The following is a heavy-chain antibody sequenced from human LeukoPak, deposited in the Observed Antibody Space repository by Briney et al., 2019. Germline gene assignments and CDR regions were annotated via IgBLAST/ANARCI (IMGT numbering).Heavy chain of an antibody. CDR2: IYYSGST. D-gene: IGHD1-26*01. J-gene: IGHJ3*02. Sequence: PSETLSLTCTVSGGSISSSSYYWGWIRQPPGKGLEWIGSIYYSGSTYYNPSLKSRVTISVDTSKNQFSLKLSSVTAADTAVYYCARDLLGVGATPGGDAFDIWGQGTMVTVSS. CDR3: ARDLLGVGATPGGDAFDI. V-gene: IGHV4-39*07. CDR1: GGSISSSSYY.